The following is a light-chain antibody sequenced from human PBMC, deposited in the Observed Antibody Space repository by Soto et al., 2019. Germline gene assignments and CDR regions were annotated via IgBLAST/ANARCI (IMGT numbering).Light chain of an antibody. Sequence: QSVLTQPASVSGSPGQSIAISCTGTSSDVGSDYNYASWYQQHPGKAPKLMVYDVNTRPSGVSNRFSGSKSGTTASLTISGLQAEDEADYYCCSYTTSSTYVFGTGTKLTVL. J-gene: IGLJ1*01. V-gene: IGLV2-14*03. CDR1: SSDVGSDYNY. CDR3: CSYTTSSTYV. CDR2: DVN.